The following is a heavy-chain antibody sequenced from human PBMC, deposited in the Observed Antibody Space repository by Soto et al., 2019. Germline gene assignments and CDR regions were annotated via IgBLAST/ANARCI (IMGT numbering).Heavy chain of an antibody. V-gene: IGHV3-30*18. J-gene: IGHJ4*02. CDR3: AKDPIGYSGYDLGYFDY. Sequence: PGGSLRLSCAASGFTFSSYGMHWVRQAPGKGLEWVAVISYDGSNKYYADSVKGRFTISRDNSKNTLYLQMNSLRAEDTAVYYCAKDPIGYSGYDLGYFDYWGQGTLVTVSS. CDR2: ISYDGSNK. D-gene: IGHD5-12*01. CDR1: GFTFSSYG.